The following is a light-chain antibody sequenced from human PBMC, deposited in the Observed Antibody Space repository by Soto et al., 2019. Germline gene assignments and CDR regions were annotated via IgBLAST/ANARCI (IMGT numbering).Light chain of an antibody. Sequence: IVLTQSPDTLSLSPGERATLSCRASQSVSSNLAWYQQKPGQAPRLLIYDASNRATGIPARFSGSGSGTDFTLTISSLEPEDFAVYYCQQRSNWPLTFGPGTKVDIK. J-gene: IGKJ3*01. CDR2: DAS. CDR1: QSVSSN. CDR3: QQRSNWPLT. V-gene: IGKV3-11*01.